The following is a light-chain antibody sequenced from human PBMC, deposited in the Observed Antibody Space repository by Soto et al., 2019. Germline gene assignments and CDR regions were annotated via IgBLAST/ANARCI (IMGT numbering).Light chain of an antibody. CDR1: QSVSSNY. V-gene: IGKV3-20*01. CDR2: GAS. CDR3: QQYGSSPLT. J-gene: IGKJ4*01. Sequence: EIVLTQSPATLSLSPGERATLSCRASQSVSSNYLAWYQQKPGQAPRLLIYGASSRATGIPDRFSGSGSGTDFTLTISSREPEDFAVSHCQQYGSSPLTFGGGTRMEIK.